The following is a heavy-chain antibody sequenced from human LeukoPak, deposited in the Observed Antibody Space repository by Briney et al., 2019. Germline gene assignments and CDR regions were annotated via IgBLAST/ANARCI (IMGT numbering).Heavy chain of an antibody. CDR1: GFTFSSYA. CDR2: ISYDGSNK. Sequence: TGGSLRLSCAASGFTFSSYAMHWVRQAPGEGLEWVAVISYDGSNKYYADSVKGRFTISRDNSKNTLYLQMNSLRAEDTAVYYCAKGKLWFGELLGRGFDYWGQGTLVTVSS. D-gene: IGHD3-10*01. J-gene: IGHJ4*02. CDR3: AKGKLWFGELLGRGFDY. V-gene: IGHV3-30-3*01.